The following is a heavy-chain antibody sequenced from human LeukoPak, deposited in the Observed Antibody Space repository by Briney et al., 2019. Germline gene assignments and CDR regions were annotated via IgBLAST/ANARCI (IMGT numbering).Heavy chain of an antibody. D-gene: IGHD3-22*01. V-gene: IGHV3-48*03. J-gene: IGHJ3*02. CDR3: ARDSHKFDSSGYYPDAFDI. CDR2: ISSSGSSI. Sequence: GGSLRLSCAASGLTFSSYEMNWVRQAPGKGLEWVSYISSSGSSIYYADSVKGRFTISRDNAKKSLYLQMNSLRAEDTAVYYCARDSHKFDSSGYYPDAFDIWGQGTMVTVSS. CDR1: GLTFSSYE.